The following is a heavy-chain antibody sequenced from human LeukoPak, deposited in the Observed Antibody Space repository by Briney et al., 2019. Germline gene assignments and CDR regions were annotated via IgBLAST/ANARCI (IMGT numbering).Heavy chain of an antibody. J-gene: IGHJ4*02. CDR1: GFTFSSYA. V-gene: IGHV3-23*01. D-gene: IGHD3-10*01. CDR3: AKGFLKLVRSGNDY. CDR2: ISGSGGST. Sequence: PGGSLRLSCAASGFTFSSYAMSWVRQAPGKGLEWVSAISGSGGSTYYADSVKGRFTISRDNSKNTLYLQMNSLRAEDTAVYYCAKGFLKLVRSGNDYWGQGTLVTVSS.